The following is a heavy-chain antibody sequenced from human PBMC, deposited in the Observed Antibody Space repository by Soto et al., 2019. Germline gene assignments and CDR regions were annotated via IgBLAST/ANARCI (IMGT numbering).Heavy chain of an antibody. CDR2: VHHRVGN. Sequence: QVQLQESGPGLVKPSETLSLTCTVSGASVANDNWWSWVRQSPGKGLEWIGEVHHRVGNNNSPPPTSRVTISVDKSTNQFSLKLHSVTAADSAVYFCTRHFYYSMDVWGQGTTVTVS. V-gene: IGHV4-4*02. J-gene: IGHJ6*02. CDR3: TRHFYYSMDV. CDR1: GASVANDNW.